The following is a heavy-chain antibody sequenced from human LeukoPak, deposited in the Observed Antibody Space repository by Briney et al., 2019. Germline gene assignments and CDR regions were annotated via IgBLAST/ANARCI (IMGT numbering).Heavy chain of an antibody. D-gene: IGHD1-26*01. V-gene: IGHV3-15*01. Sequence: GGSLRLSCAASGFTFSNAWMSWVRQAPGKGLEWVGRIKSKTDGGTTDYAAPVKGRFSISRDDSKNTLYLQMISLKTEDTAVYYCTATVGFYYYYGMDVWGQGTTVTVSS. CDR2: IKSKTDGGTT. CDR1: GFTFSNAW. CDR3: TATVGFYYYYGMDV. J-gene: IGHJ6*02.